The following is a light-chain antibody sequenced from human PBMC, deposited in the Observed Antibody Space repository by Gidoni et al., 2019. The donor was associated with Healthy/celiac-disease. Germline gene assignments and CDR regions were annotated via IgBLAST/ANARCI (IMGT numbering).Light chain of an antibody. J-gene: IGKJ4*01. CDR2: AAS. V-gene: IGKV1-8*01. CDR1: QGISSY. CDR3: QQYYSYPPT. Sequence: AIRMIPSPSSFSASTGDRVTITCRASQGISSYLAWYQQKPGKAPKLLIYAASTLQSGVPSRFSGSGSGTDFTLTISCLQSEDFATYYCQQYYSYPPTFGGGTKVEIK.